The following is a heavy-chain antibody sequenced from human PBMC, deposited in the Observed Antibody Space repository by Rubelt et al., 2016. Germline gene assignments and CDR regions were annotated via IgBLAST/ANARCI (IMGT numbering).Heavy chain of an antibody. V-gene: IGHV1-69*04. CDR3: ARDPLPVRGVIMTPTH. J-gene: IGHJ4*02. D-gene: IGHD3-10*01. CDR2: IIPILGIA. CDR1: GGTFSSYA. Sequence: QVQLVQSGAEVKKPGSSVKVSCKASGGTFSSYAISWVRQAPGQGLEWMGRIIPILGIANYAQKIQGRVTITADKSTSTAYMELSSLRSEDTAVYYCARDPLPVRGVIMTPTHWGQGTLVTVSS.